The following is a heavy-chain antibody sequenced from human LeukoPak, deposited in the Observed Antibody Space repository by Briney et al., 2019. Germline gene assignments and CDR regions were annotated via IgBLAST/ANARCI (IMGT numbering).Heavy chain of an antibody. V-gene: IGHV3-64D*06. CDR1: GFTFSTHV. J-gene: IGHJ4*02. CDR3: VRGTGY. Sequence: GGSLRLSCSVSGFTFSTHVMHWVRQAPGKGLEYVSAISSNGDNIYYADSVKGRFTISRDNSKNTLYLQMSSLRADDTAVYYCVRGTGYWGQGTLVTVSS. CDR2: ISSNGDNI.